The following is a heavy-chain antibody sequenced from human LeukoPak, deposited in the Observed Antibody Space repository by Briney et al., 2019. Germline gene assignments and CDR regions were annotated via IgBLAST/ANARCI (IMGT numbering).Heavy chain of an antibody. D-gene: IGHD3-10*01. CDR2: IYYSGST. CDR3: ARRSRYYGSGSYYRGPTHAFDI. CDR1: GGSISSSSYY. V-gene: IGHV4-39*07. Sequence: SETLSLTCTVSGGSISSSSYYWGWIRQPPGKGLEWIGSIYYSGSTNYNPSLKSRVTISVDTSKNQFSLKLSSVTAADTAVYYCARRSRYYGSGSYYRGPTHAFDIWGQGTMVTVSS. J-gene: IGHJ3*02.